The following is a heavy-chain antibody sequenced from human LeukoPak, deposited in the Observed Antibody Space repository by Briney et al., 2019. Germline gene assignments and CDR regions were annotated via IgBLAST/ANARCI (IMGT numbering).Heavy chain of an antibody. Sequence: GESLKISCKGSGYSFTSYWIGWVRQMPGKGLEWMGIIYPGDSDTRYSPSFQGQVTISADKSIGTAYLQWSSLKASDTAMYYCARHSLKQWLPPGYWGQGTLVTVSS. J-gene: IGHJ4*02. V-gene: IGHV5-51*01. CDR2: IYPGDSDT. CDR1: GYSFTSYW. CDR3: ARHSLKQWLPPGY. D-gene: IGHD6-19*01.